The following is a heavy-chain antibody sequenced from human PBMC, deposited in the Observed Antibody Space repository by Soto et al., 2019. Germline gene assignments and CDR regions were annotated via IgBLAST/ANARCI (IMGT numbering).Heavy chain of an antibody. D-gene: IGHD2-2*01. J-gene: IGHJ4*02. CDR1: GYNFATYW. CDR2: IYPGDSDT. CDR3: ARRREYCSASCCYLDDTNWVYYVDS. Sequence: GESLKISCKGSGYNFATYWIGLVRQIPGKGPEWMGIIYPGDSDTRYTPSFQGQVTISADKSEGASYVHWDSLKASDTAMYYCARRREYCSASCCYLDDTNWVYYVDSWGQGTLVNGSS. V-gene: IGHV5-51*01.